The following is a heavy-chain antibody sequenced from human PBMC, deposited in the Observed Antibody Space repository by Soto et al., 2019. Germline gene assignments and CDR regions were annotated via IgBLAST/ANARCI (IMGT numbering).Heavy chain of an antibody. CDR3: ARAHDYAFWSGFLFYGMDV. Sequence: EVQLLESGGGLVQPGGSLRLSCAASRFTFSNYAMSWVRQAPGKGLEWVSGISSTGGSTYYADSVKGRFTISRDNSKNTLDLQMSSLRAEDTAIYYCARAHDYAFWSGFLFYGMDVWGQGTTVTVSS. J-gene: IGHJ6*02. V-gene: IGHV3-23*01. CDR1: RFTFSNYA. CDR2: ISSTGGST. D-gene: IGHD3-3*01.